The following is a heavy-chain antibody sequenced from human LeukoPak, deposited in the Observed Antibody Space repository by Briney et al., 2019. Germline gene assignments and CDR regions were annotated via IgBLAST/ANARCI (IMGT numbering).Heavy chain of an antibody. V-gene: IGHV3-30-3*01. CDR3: ARDRRDDFWSGYPDY. J-gene: IGHJ4*02. CDR2: ISYDGSNK. CDR1: GFTFSSYA. D-gene: IGHD3-3*01. Sequence: PGRSLRLSCAASGFTFSSYAMHWVRQAPGKGLEWVAVISYDGSNKYYADSVKGRFTISRDNSKNTLYLQMNSLRAEDTAVYYCARDRRDDFWSGYPDYWGQGTLVTVSS.